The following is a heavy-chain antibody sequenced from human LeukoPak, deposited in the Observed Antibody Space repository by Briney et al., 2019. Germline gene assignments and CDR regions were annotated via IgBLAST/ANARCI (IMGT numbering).Heavy chain of an antibody. CDR3: ARDLIGRYSGSYSG. Sequence: ASVKVSCKASGYTFTSYGISWVRQAPGQGLEWMGWISAYNGNTNYAQKLQGRVTMTTDTSTSTAYMELRSLRSDDTAVYYCARDLIGRYSGSYSGWGQGTLVTVSS. V-gene: IGHV1-18*01. D-gene: IGHD1-26*01. J-gene: IGHJ4*02. CDR1: GYTFTSYG. CDR2: ISAYNGNT.